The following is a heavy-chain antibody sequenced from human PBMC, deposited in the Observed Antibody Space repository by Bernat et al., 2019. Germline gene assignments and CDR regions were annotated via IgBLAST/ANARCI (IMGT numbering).Heavy chain of an antibody. CDR3: ARDQGNGSGYFHWFDP. J-gene: IGHJ5*02. CDR1: GYTFTSYY. V-gene: IGHV1-46*01. Sequence: QVQLVQSGAEVQKPGASVKVSCKASGYTFTSYYMHWVRQAPGQGLEWMGIINPSGGSTGYEQKFQGSITMTRDTSTSTVYMELSSLRSEDTAVYYCARDQGNGSGYFHWFDPWGQGTLVTVSS. CDR2: INPSGGST. D-gene: IGHD5-12*01.